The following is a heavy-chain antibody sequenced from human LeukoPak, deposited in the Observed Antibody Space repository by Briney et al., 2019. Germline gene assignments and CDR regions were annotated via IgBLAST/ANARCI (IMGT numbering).Heavy chain of an antibody. J-gene: IGHJ4*02. CDR2: INPNSGGT. D-gene: IGHD5-12*01. CDR3: ARDINGYDPDY. V-gene: IGHV1-2*02. Sequence: GAPVKVFSKASGYTFTGYYMHWVRQAPGQGLEWMGWINPNSGGTNYAQKFQGRVTMTRDTSISTAYMELSRLRSDDTAVYYCARDINGYDPDYWGQGTLVTVSS. CDR1: GYTFTGYY.